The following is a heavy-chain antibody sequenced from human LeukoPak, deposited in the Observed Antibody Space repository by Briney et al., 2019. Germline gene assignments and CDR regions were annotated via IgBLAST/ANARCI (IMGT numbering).Heavy chain of an antibody. D-gene: IGHD2-15*01. Sequence: PGGSLRLSCAASGFTFSSYWMSWVRQAPGKWLEWVANINQDGSEKYYVDSVKGRFAISRDNAKNSLYLQMDSLRAEDTAVYYCATFDGYCTGTSCYSRGYFDYWGQGTLVTVSS. J-gene: IGHJ4*02. CDR1: GFTFSSYW. V-gene: IGHV3-7*01. CDR2: INQDGSEK. CDR3: ATFDGYCTGTSCYSRGYFDY.